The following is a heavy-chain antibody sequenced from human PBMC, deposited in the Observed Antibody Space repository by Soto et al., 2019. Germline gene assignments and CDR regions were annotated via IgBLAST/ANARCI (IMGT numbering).Heavy chain of an antibody. J-gene: IGHJ4*02. D-gene: IGHD3-3*01. CDR1: GGTFSSYA. Sequence: VKVSCKASGGTFSSYAISWVRQAPGQGLEWMGGIIPIFGTANYAQKFQGRVTITADESTSTAYMELSSLRSEDTAVYYCAGYYDFWSVPVHWGQGTLVTVSS. V-gene: IGHV1-69*13. CDR2: IIPIFGTA. CDR3: AGYYDFWSVPVH.